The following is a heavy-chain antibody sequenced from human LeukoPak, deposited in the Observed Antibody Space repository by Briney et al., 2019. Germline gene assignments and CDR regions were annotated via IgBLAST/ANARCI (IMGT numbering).Heavy chain of an antibody. CDR3: ARDRVYYDSNPYDAFDI. J-gene: IGHJ3*02. CDR1: GGSFSGYY. V-gene: IGHV4-34*01. Sequence: SETLSLTCAVYGGSFSGYYWSWIRQPPGKGLEWIGGVNHSGSTNYNPSLKSRVTISVDTSKNQFSLKLSSVTAADTAVYYCARDRVYYDSNPYDAFDIWGQGTMVTVSS. D-gene: IGHD3-16*01. CDR2: VNHSGST.